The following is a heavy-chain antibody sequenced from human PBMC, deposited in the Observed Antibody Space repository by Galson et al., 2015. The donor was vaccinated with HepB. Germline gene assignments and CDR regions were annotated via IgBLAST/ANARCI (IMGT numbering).Heavy chain of an antibody. CDR1: GFTFSSYG. CDR3: AKFPGATGGVFIDY. J-gene: IGHJ4*02. CDR2: ISYDGSNK. V-gene: IGHV3-30*18. Sequence: SLRLSCAASGFTFSSYGMHWVRQAPGKGLEWVAVISYDGSNKYYADSVKGRFTISRDNSKNTLYLQMNSLRAEDTAVYYCAKFPGATGGVFIDYWGQGTLVTVSS. D-gene: IGHD1-26*01.